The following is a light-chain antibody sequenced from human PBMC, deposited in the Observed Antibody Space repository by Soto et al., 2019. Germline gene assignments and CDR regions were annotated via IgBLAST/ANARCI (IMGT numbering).Light chain of an antibody. Sequence: EIVLTQSPGTLSLSPGERATLSCRASQSVSSSYLAWYQQKPGQAPRLLIYGASSRATGIPDRFSGSGSGTHLTLTISGLEPEDFAVCYCQQYGSSPTFGQGTKVEIK. J-gene: IGKJ1*01. V-gene: IGKV3-20*01. CDR2: GAS. CDR1: QSVSSSY. CDR3: QQYGSSPT.